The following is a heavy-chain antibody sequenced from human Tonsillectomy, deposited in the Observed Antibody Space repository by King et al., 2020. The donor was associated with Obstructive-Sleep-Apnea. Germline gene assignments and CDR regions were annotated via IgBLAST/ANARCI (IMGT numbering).Heavy chain of an antibody. D-gene: IGHD4-17*01. CDR1: GVSISSGGHY. V-gene: IGHV4-30-4*01. CDR2: IFYNGNT. J-gene: IGHJ4*02. CDR3: AADYAHDHGDHFDY. Sequence: VPLQESGPGLVKPSKTLSLTCMVSGVSISSGGHYWNWIRQPPGKGLEWIGYIFYNGNTYYNPSLTSRVDISVDTSKNQFSLEMSSVTAADTAMYYCAADYAHDHGDHFDYWGLGTLVTVSS.